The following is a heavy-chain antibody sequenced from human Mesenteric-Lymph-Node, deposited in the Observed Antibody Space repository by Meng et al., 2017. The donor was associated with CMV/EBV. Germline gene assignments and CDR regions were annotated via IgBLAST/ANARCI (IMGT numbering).Heavy chain of an antibody. CDR1: GFTFSSYA. CDR2: ISYDGSNK. Sequence: GGSLRLSCAASGFTFSSYAMHWVRQAPGKGLEWVAVISYDGSNKYYADSVKGRFTISRDNSKNTLYLQMNSLRAEDTAVYYCARDLRMYSSSSEIDYWGQGTLVTVSS. J-gene: IGHJ4*02. V-gene: IGHV3-30-3*01. CDR3: ARDLRMYSSSSEIDY. D-gene: IGHD6-6*01.